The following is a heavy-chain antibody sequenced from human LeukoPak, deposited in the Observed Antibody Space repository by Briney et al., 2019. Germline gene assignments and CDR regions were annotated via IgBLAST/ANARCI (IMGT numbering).Heavy chain of an antibody. CDR1: GDSISSYY. Sequence: SETLSLTCTVSGDSISSYYWSWIRQPPGKGLEWIGYIYYSGSTNYNPSLKSRVTISVDTSKNQFSLKLSSVTAADTAVYYCAREMGWLDALDIWGQGTMVTVSS. J-gene: IGHJ3*02. V-gene: IGHV4-59*01. D-gene: IGHD5-12*01. CDR3: AREMGWLDALDI. CDR2: IYYSGST.